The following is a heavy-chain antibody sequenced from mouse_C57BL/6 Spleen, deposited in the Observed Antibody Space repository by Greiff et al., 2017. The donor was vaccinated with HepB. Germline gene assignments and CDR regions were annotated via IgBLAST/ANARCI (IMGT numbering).Heavy chain of an antibody. D-gene: IGHD1-1*01. J-gene: IGHJ2*01. Sequence: VQLKESGPELVKPGASVKISCKASGYAFSSSWMNWVKQRPGKGLEWIGRIYPGDGDTNFNGKFKGKATLTADKSSSTAYMQLSSLTSEDSAVYFCARHYGSSPDYWGQGTTLTVSS. V-gene: IGHV1-82*01. CDR2: IYPGDGDT. CDR1: GYAFSSSW. CDR3: ARHYGSSPDY.